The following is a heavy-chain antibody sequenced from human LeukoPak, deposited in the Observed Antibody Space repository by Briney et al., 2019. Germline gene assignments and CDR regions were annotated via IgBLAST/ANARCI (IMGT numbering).Heavy chain of an antibody. CDR2: FDPEDGET. J-gene: IGHJ6*02. CDR3: ARDLAAGASYYYGMDV. CDR1: GYTLTELS. D-gene: IGHD4/OR15-4a*01. Sequence: ASVKVSCKVSGYTLTELSMHWVRQAPGKGLEWMGGFDPEDGETIYAQKSQATVTMTEDTSTDTAYMELSSLRSEDTAVYHCARDLAAGASYYYGMDVWGQGTTVTVSS. V-gene: IGHV1-24*01.